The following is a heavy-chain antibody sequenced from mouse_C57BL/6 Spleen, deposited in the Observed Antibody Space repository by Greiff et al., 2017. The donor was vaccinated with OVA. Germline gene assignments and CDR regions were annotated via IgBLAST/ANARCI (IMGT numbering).Heavy chain of an antibody. CDR1: GYTFTSYG. D-gene: IGHD1-1*01. Sequence: QVQLKQSGAELARPGASVKLSCKASGYTFTSYGISWVKQRTGQGLEWIGEIYPRSGNTYYNEKFKGKATLTADKSSSTAYMELRSLTSEDSAVYFCARRDYGSIRSDWYFDVWGTGTTVTVSS. CDR2: IYPRSGNT. CDR3: ARRDYGSIRSDWYFDV. J-gene: IGHJ1*03. V-gene: IGHV1-81*01.